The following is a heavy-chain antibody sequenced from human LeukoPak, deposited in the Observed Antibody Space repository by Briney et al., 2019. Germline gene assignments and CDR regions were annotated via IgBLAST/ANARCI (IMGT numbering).Heavy chain of an antibody. CDR1: GGSFSGYY. J-gene: IGHJ4*02. D-gene: IGHD5-18*01. CDR2: INYSGST. Sequence: SETLSLTCAVYGGSFSGYYWSWIRQPPGKGLEWIGEINYSGSTNYNPSLKSRVTISVDTSKNQFSLKLSSVTAADTAVYYCARGPEAGYSYGEFDYWGQGTLVTVSS. CDR3: ARGPEAGYSYGEFDY. V-gene: IGHV4-34*01.